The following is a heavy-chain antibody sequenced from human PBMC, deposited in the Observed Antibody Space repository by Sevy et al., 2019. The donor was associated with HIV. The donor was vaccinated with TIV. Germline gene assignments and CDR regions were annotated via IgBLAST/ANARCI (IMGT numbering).Heavy chain of an antibody. V-gene: IGHV3-30*18. CDR1: GFSFSRYG. J-gene: IGHJ6*02. CDR2: ISFDGDNK. D-gene: IGHD3-16*01. Sequence: GGSLRLSCEASGFSFSRYGMYWVRQVAGKGLEWVAVISFDGDNKYYSDSVRGRFAISRDNSVKPMHLQMNNLRLDNTALYYCGKSLSSNYSYSMDVWGQGTTVTVSS. CDR3: GKSLSSNYSYSMDV.